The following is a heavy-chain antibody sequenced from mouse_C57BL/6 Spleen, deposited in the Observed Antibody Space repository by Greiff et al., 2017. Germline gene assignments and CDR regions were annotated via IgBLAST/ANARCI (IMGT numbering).Heavy chain of an antibody. V-gene: IGHV1-82*01. CDR3: ARSNGNYAFDY. D-gene: IGHD2-1*01. CDR1: GYAFSSSW. CDR2: IYPGDGDT. J-gene: IGHJ2*01. Sequence: QVQLQQSGPELVKPGASVQISCKASGYAFSSSWMNWVKQRPGKGLEWIGRIYPGDGDTNYNGKFKGKATLTADNSSSTAYMQLSSLTSEDSAVYFCARSNGNYAFDYWGQGTTLTVSS.